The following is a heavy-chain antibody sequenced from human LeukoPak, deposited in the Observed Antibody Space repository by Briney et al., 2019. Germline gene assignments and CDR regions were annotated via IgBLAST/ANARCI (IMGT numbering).Heavy chain of an antibody. J-gene: IGHJ4*02. CDR3: TTDPWGYFDWLYYRNY. D-gene: IGHD3-9*01. CDR2: IKSKTDGGTT. V-gene: IGHV3-15*07. Sequence: GGSLRLSCATSGFTFNDAWMNWVRQAPGKGLEWVGRIKSKTDGGTTDYAAPVKGRFTISRDDSKNTLYLQMNSLKTEDTAVYYCTTDPWGYFDWLYYRNYWGQGTLVTVSS. CDR1: GFTFNDAW.